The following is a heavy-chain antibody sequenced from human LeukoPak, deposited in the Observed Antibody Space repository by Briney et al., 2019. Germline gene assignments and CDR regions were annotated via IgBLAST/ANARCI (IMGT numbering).Heavy chain of an antibody. CDR1: GFSFITYG. Sequence: GGTLRLSCAASGFSFITYGMSWVRQPPGKGLEWVSGIGGDDSTYYADSLEGRFTISRDTSKNTLFLQINNLRAGDTAVYYCAKDSHSGYFDYWGQGTLVTVSP. CDR2: IGGDDST. CDR3: AKDSHSGYFDY. J-gene: IGHJ4*02. V-gene: IGHV3-23*01. D-gene: IGHD1-26*01.